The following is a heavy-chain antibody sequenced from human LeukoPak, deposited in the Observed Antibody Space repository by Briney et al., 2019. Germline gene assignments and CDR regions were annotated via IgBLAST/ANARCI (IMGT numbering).Heavy chain of an antibody. CDR1: GFTFSSYG. V-gene: IGHV3-NL1*01. Sequence: PGGSLRLSCAASGFTFSSYGMHWVRQAPGKGLEWVSVIYSGGSTYYADSVKGRFTISRDNSKNTLYLQMNSLRVDDTAMYYCARSPGHSAYDLGYWGQGTLVTVSS. CDR2: IYSGGST. CDR3: ARSPGHSAYDLGY. J-gene: IGHJ4*02. D-gene: IGHD5-12*01.